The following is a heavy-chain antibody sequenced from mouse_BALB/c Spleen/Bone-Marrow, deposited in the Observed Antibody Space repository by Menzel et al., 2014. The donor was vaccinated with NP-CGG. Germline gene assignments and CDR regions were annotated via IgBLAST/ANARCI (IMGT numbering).Heavy chain of an antibody. CDR3: ARRPSFYGSSYGAMDY. D-gene: IGHD1-1*01. Sequence: VQLQQSGPELVKPGASVKMSCKASGYTFTNYVMHWVKQKPGQGLEWIGYINPYNDGTKYNEKFKGKATLTSDKSSGTPYMELSSLTSEDSAVYYCARRPSFYGSSYGAMDYWGQGTSVTVSS. J-gene: IGHJ4*01. CDR1: GYTFTNYV. V-gene: IGHV1-14*01. CDR2: INPYNDGT.